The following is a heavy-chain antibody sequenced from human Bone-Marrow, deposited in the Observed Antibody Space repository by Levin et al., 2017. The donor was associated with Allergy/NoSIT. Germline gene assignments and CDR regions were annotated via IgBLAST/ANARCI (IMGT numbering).Heavy chain of an antibody. V-gene: IGHV1-69*13. CDR2: IIGMLGTK. CDR3: ARAPGYHWLHKWFDS. D-gene: IGHD1-20*01. CDR1: GGTFQSNA. J-gene: IGHJ5*01. Sequence: ASVKVSCKTSGGTFQSNAISWVRQVPGQGLEWMGGIIGMLGTKIYAQKFQGRVTISADEFMTTVYMDLSSLRSDDTAFYYCARAPGYHWLHKWFDSWGQGTLVSVSS.